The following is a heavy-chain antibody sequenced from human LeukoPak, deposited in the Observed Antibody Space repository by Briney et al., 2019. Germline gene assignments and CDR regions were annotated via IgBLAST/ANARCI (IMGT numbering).Heavy chain of an antibody. Sequence: PSETLSLTCTVSGDSISSSHYYWGWIRQSPGMGLEWIGSIYSGGETHYNPSLNSRVTIFLDTSKNRFSLNLISVTATDTAVYYCARHDRIIASPLVWGQGILVTVSS. CDR3: ARHDRIIASPLV. D-gene: IGHD2/OR15-2a*01. CDR2: IYSGGET. CDR1: GDSISSSHYY. J-gene: IGHJ4*02. V-gene: IGHV4-39*01.